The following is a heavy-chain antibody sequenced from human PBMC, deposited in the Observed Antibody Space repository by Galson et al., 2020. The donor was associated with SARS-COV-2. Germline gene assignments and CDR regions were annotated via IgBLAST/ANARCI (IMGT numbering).Heavy chain of an antibody. CDR1: EFTLRTYA. D-gene: IGHD3-3*01. J-gene: IGHJ6*02. CDR3: ACGPLELLLEAGLAV. V-gene: IGHV3-30*01. Sequence: TGGSLRLSCVASEFTLRTYAMHWVRQAPGEGLEWVALISDDGSKKYYADSVKGRFTISRDNSKNTLFLQMKSLRGDDTAVYYCACGPLELLLEAGLAVWGQGTTVTVSS. CDR2: ISDDGSKK.